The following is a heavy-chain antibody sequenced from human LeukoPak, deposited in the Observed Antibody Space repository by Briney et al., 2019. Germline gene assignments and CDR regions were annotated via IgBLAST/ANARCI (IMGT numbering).Heavy chain of an antibody. Sequence: AGGSLRLSCAASGFTFSNYAMSWVRQAPGRGLEWVSSIRPSGDNTYYGDSVKGRFTISRDNAKNSLYLQMNSLRAGDTAVYYCARTIEMATISYFDYWGQGTLVTVSS. CDR1: GFTFSNYA. J-gene: IGHJ4*02. D-gene: IGHD5-24*01. CDR2: IRPSGDNT. V-gene: IGHV3-23*01. CDR3: ARTIEMATISYFDY.